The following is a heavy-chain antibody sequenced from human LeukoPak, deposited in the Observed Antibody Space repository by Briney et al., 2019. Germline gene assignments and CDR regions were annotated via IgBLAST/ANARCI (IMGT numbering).Heavy chain of an antibody. Sequence: PSETLSLTCTVSGGSISSYYWSWIRQPPGKGLEWIGYIYYSGSTNYNPSLKSRVTISVDTSKNQFPLKLSSVTAADTAVYYCARGEGSGSYYSYFDYWGQGTLVTVSS. CDR1: GGSISSYY. CDR2: IYYSGST. V-gene: IGHV4-59*01. J-gene: IGHJ4*02. D-gene: IGHD1-26*01. CDR3: ARGEGSGSYYSYFDY.